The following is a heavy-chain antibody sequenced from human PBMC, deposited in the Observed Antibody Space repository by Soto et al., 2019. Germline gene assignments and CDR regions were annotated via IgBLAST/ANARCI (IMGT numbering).Heavy chain of an antibody. Sequence: VQLLQSGGEVRKPGASVKVSCKTSGYTFTNYAINWVRQAPGQGLQWMGWISAYSGDTKYAQRYQARLSGTTDLSTTTASMELTSPRSAATAVYHCASDGPAFSSFGATMDVGGEGTTVTVSS. CDR2: ISAYSGDT. CDR1: GYTFTNYA. D-gene: IGHD3-3*01. CDR3: ASDGPAFSSFGATMDV. J-gene: IGHJ6*04. V-gene: IGHV1-18*01.